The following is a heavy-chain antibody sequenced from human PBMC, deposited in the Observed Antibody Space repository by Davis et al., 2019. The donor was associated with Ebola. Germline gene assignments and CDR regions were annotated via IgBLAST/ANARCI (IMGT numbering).Heavy chain of an antibody. CDR1: GGSVSSGSYY. D-gene: IGHD6-19*01. Sequence: PSETLSLTCTVSGGSVSSGSYYWSWIRQPPGKGLEWIGYIYYSGSTNYNPSLKSRVTISVDTSKNQFSLKLSSVTAADTAVYYCARAEAVAGNFDYWGQGTLVTVSS. CDR2: IYYSGST. CDR3: ARAEAVAGNFDY. J-gene: IGHJ4*02. V-gene: IGHV4-61*01.